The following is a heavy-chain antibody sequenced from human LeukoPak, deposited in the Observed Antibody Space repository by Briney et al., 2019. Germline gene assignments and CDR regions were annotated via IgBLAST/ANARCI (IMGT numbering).Heavy chain of an antibody. Sequence: SETLSLTCAVSGGSISSGGYSWSWIRQPPGKGLEWIGYIYHSGSTYYNPPLKSRVTISVNRSKNQFSLKLNSVTAADTAVYYCAREVRGVKLRYYFDYWGQGTLVTVSS. CDR3: AREVRGVKLRYYFDY. D-gene: IGHD3-10*01. J-gene: IGHJ4*02. CDR2: IYHSGST. V-gene: IGHV4-30-2*01. CDR1: GGSISSGGYS.